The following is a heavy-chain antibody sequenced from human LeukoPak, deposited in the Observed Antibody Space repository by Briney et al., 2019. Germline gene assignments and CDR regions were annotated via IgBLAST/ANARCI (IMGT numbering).Heavy chain of an antibody. CDR1: GGTFSSYA. D-gene: IGHD3-3*01. Sequence: ASVKVSCKASGGTFSSYAISWVRQAPGQGLEWMGGIIPIFGTANYAQKFQGRVTITTDESTSTAYMELSSLRSEDTAVYYCARGHRSYYDFWSGYPSFDYWGQGTLVTVSS. J-gene: IGHJ4*02. CDR2: IIPIFGTA. CDR3: ARGHRSYYDFWSGYPSFDY. V-gene: IGHV1-69*05.